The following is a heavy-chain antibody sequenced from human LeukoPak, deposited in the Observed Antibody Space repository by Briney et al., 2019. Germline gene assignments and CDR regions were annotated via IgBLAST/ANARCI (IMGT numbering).Heavy chain of an antibody. D-gene: IGHD5-24*01. CDR2: IYPGDSYT. CDR1: GYSFTSYW. CDR3: ARQMATKYYFDY. J-gene: IGHJ4*02. V-gene: IGHV5-51*01. Sequence: GESLKISCKGSGYSFTSYWIGWVRQMPGKGLEWMGIIYPGDSYTTYSPSFQGQVTISADKSISTAYLQRSSLKASDTAMYYCARQMATKYYFDYWGQGTLVTVSS.